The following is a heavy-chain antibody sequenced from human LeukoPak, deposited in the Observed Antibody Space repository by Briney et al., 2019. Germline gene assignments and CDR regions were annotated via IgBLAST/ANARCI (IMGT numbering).Heavy chain of an antibody. CDR3: ARSYCSSTSCFLPNDY. Sequence: PGGSLRLSCAASGFTFSSYSMNWVRQAPGKGLEWVSYISSSSSTIYYADSVKGRFTISKDNAKNSLYLQMNSLRAEDTAVYYCARSYCSSTSCFLPNDYWGQGTLVTVSS. J-gene: IGHJ4*02. CDR1: GFTFSSYS. V-gene: IGHV3-48*01. CDR2: ISSSSSTI. D-gene: IGHD2-2*01.